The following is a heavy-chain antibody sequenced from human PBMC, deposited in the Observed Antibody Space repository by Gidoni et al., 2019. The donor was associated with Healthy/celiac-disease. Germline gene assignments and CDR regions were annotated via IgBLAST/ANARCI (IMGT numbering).Heavy chain of an antibody. CDR3: ARRKGDYYDSSGYPYYFDY. CDR1: GGSISSGDYY. J-gene: IGHJ4*02. D-gene: IGHD3-22*01. V-gene: IGHV4-30-4*01. Sequence: QVQLQESGPGLVKPSQTLSLTCTVSGGSISSGDYYWSWIRQPPGKGLEWIGYIYYSGSTYYNPSLKSRVTISVDTSKNQFSLKLSSVTAADTAVYYCARRKGDYYDSSGYPYYFDYWGQGTLVTVSS. CDR2: IYYSGST.